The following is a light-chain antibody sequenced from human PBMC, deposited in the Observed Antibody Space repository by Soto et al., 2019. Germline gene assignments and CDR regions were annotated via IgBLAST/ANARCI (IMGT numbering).Light chain of an antibody. J-gene: IGLJ2*01. CDR1: SSNIGKDF. Sequence: QSVLTQPPSVSAAPGQRVTISCSGSSSNIGKDFFSWYQHLPGTAPKLLIYDNDKRPSVIPDRFSGSKSGTSATLAITGRQTGDEADYYCATWDHNLSAGVFGGGTQLTVL. CDR2: DND. CDR3: ATWDHNLSAGV. V-gene: IGLV1-51*01.